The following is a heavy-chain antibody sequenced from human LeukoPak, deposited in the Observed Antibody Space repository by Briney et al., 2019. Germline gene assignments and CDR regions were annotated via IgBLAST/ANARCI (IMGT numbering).Heavy chain of an antibody. J-gene: IGHJ4*02. V-gene: IGHV4-61*01. Sequence: PSETLSLTCTVSGGSVSSGSYYWSWIRQPPGKGQEWIGYIYYSGSTNYNPSLKSRVTISVDTSKNQFSPKLSSVTAADTAVYYCARDGEVGSYFDYWGQGTLVTVSS. D-gene: IGHD3-10*01. CDR2: IYYSGST. CDR3: ARDGEVGSYFDY. CDR1: GGSVSSGSYY.